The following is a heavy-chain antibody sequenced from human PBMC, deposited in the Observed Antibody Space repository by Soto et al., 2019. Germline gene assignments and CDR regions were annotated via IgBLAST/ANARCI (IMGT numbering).Heavy chain of an antibody. CDR3: ARRNTKLQTEYWYFDL. J-gene: IGHJ2*01. D-gene: IGHD4-4*01. CDR2: IYPGDSDT. V-gene: IGHV5-51*01. Sequence: GESLKISCKGSGYSFTSYWIGWVRQMPGKGLEWMGIIYPGDSDTRYSPSFQGQVTISADKSISTAYLQWSSLKASDTAMYYCARRNTKLQTEYWYFDLWGRGTLVTVSS. CDR1: GYSFTSYW.